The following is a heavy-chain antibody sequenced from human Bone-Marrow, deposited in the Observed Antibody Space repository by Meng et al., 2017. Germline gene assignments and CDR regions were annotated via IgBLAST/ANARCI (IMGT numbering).Heavy chain of an antibody. J-gene: IGHJ4*02. CDR3: AEGGLEGDFDY. CDR2: ISGRGGST. CDR1: GFTFRNYA. D-gene: IGHD1-1*01. V-gene: IGHV3-23*04. Sequence: EEALVEVGGGLGQPGGSLSLCCAASGFTFRNYAMSWVRQGPGQGLDWVSAISGRGGSTYYADSVKGRFTISRDNSKNTLYLQMNSLRAEDTAVYYCAEGGLEGDFDYWGQGTLVTVSS.